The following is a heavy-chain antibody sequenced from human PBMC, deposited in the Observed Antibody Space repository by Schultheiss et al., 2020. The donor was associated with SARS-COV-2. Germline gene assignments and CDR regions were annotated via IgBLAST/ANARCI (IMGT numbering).Heavy chain of an antibody. CDR3: ARVMHGDYDPYYFDY. CDR2: IYYSGST. V-gene: IGHV4-59*01. Sequence: SQTLSLTCTVSGGSISSYYWSWIRQPPGKGLEWIGYIYYSGSTYYNPSLKSRVTISVDTSKNQFSLKLSSVTAADTAVYYCARVMHGDYDPYYFDYWGQGTLVTVSS. CDR1: GGSISSYY. D-gene: IGHD4-17*01. J-gene: IGHJ4*02.